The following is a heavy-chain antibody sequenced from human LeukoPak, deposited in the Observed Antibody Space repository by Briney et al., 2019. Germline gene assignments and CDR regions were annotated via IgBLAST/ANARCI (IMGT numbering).Heavy chain of an antibody. J-gene: IGHJ4*02. CDR2: IRYDGSNK. CDR1: GFTFSSYG. Sequence: PGGSLRLSCAASGFTFSSYGMHWVRQAPAKGLELVAFIRYDGSNKYYAASVKGRFTISRGNSKNTLYLQMNSLRAEDTAVYYCAKERVGATPSYYFDYWGQGTLVTVSS. D-gene: IGHD1-26*01. CDR3: AKERVGATPSYYFDY. V-gene: IGHV3-30*02.